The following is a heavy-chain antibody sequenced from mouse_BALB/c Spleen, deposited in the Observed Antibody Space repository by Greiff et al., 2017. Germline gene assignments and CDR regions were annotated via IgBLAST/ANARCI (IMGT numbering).Heavy chain of an antibody. CDR3: NAYGNYYAMDY. CDR2: IDPENGDT. J-gene: IGHJ4*01. D-gene: IGHD2-1*01. V-gene: IGHV14-4*02. Sequence: VQLQQSGAELVRSGASVKLSCTASGFNIKDYYMHWVKQRPEQGLEWIGWIDPENGDTEYAPKFQGKATMTADTSSNAAYLQLSSLSSEDTAVYYWNAYGNYYAMDYGGQGTSVTVSS. CDR1: GFNIKDYY.